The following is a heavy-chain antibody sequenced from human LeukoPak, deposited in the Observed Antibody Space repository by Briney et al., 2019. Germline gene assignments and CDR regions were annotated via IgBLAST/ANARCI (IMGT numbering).Heavy chain of an antibody. CDR2: IYHRGST. J-gene: IGHJ4*02. CDR1: GGSISSYY. CDR3: TRVTVAGIDF. Sequence: PSETLSLTCSVSGGSISSYYWSWIRQPPGKGLEWIGYIYHRGSTNYSPSLKSRVTISVDTSKNQFSLKLSSVTAADTAVYYCTRVTVAGIDFWGQGTLVTVSS. D-gene: IGHD6-19*01. V-gene: IGHV4-59*12.